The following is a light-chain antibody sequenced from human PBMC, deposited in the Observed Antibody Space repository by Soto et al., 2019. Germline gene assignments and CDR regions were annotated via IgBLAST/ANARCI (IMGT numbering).Light chain of an antibody. CDR3: QQYGDSPFT. CDR2: GAS. V-gene: IGKV3-20*01. Sequence: EVVLTQSPGTLSLSPGESATLSCRASQSVYINSLAWYQHKRGRAPRLLIYGASTRATAVPDRFTGSGSGTDFALIISSLEPEDAAVYYCQQYGDSPFTFGPGTNLDIK. CDR1: QSVYINS. J-gene: IGKJ2*01.